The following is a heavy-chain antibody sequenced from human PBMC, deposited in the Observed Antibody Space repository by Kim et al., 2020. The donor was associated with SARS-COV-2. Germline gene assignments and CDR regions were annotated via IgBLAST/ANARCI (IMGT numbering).Heavy chain of an antibody. CDR1: GGTFSSYA. V-gene: IGHV1-69*04. D-gene: IGHD2-15*01. CDR2: IIPILGIA. J-gene: IGHJ4*02. CDR3: ARDGYCSGGSCYSGY. Sequence: SVKVSCKASGGTFSSYAISWVRQAPGQGLEWMGRIIPILGIANYAQKFQGRVTITADKSTSTAYMELSSLRSEDTAVYYCARDGYCSGGSCYSGYWGQGTLVTVSS.